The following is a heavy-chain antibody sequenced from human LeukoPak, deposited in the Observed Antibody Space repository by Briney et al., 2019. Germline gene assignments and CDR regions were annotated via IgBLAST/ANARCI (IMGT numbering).Heavy chain of an antibody. CDR2: ISGSGGST. D-gene: IGHD3-22*01. CDR3: AKDSYYDSSGYYYGYNAFDI. CDR1: GFTFSSYA. J-gene: IGHJ3*02. V-gene: IGHV3-23*01. Sequence: GGSLRLSCAASGFTFSSYAMSWVRQAPGKGLEWVSAISGSGGSTYYADSVKGRFTISRDNSKNTLYLQMNSLRAEDTAVYYCAKDSYYDSSGYYYGYNAFDIWGQGTMVTVSS.